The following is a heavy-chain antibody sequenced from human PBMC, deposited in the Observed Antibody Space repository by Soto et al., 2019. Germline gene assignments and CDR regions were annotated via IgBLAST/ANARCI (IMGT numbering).Heavy chain of an antibody. D-gene: IGHD3-10*01. Sequence: QLQLQESGPGLVKPSETLSLTCTVSGGSISSSSYYWGGIRQPPGKGLEWIGSIYYSGSTYYNPSPTSRVTISVDTSKNQSSLKLSSVTAADTAVYYCRIVAYGSGSRARDYWGQGTLVTVSS. CDR1: GGSISSSSYY. J-gene: IGHJ4*02. CDR3: RIVAYGSGSRARDY. V-gene: IGHV4-39*01. CDR2: IYYSGST.